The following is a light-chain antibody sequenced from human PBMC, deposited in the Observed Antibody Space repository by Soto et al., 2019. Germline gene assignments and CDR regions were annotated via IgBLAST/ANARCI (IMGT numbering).Light chain of an antibody. Sequence: DIQMTQSPSSLAASVGDRVTISCRASQGISNYLAWYQQKPGKVPKLLIYAASTLQSGVSSRFTGSGSGTYFTLTISSLQHEDVEIYYCKNYNCPPFLLGPGKKVDIK. J-gene: IGKJ3*01. V-gene: IGKV1-27*01. CDR3: KNYNCPPFL. CDR2: AAS. CDR1: QGISNY.